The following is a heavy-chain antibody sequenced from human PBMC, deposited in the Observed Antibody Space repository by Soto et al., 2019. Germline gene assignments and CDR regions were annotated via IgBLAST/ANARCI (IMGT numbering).Heavy chain of an antibody. CDR1: GASITYGAYS. J-gene: IGHJ4*02. V-gene: IGHV4-30-2*01. CDR3: ARGGGFDSVDY. Sequence: QLQLHMSGSGLVKPSQTLSLTCPVSGASITYGAYSWSWIRPTPGKGLEWIGYINHLETTFYNPSFERRLTRAIDRTKNECALNLKSMSAADRAVYFCARGGGFDSVDYWGQGILVTVSS. D-gene: IGHD3-10*01. CDR2: INHLETT.